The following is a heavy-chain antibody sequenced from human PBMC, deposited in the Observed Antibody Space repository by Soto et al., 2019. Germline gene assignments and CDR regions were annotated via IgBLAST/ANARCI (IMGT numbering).Heavy chain of an antibody. V-gene: IGHV3-66*01. D-gene: IGHD2-2*01. CDR3: ARDSSYYYYMDV. Sequence: PGGSLRLSCAASGFTVSSNYMSWVRQAPGKGLEWVSVIYSGGSTYYADSVKGRFTISRDNSKNTLYLQMNSLRAEDTAVYYCARDSSYYYYMDVWGKGTTVTVSS. CDR1: GFTVSSNY. J-gene: IGHJ6*03. CDR2: IYSGGST.